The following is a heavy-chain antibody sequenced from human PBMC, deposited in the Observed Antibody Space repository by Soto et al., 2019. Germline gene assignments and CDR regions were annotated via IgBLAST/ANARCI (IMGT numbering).Heavy chain of an antibody. J-gene: IGHJ4*02. V-gene: IGHV3-23*01. CDR2: ISGSGGST. CDR1: GFTFNNYA. CDR3: AKGVGWNIIPGFGR. Sequence: EVQLLESGGGLVQPGGSLRLSCAASGFTFNNYAMNWVRQAPGKGLEWVSAISGSGGSTYYADSVKGRFTISRDNSNNTLHLQMNSLRAEDTAVYYCAKGVGWNIIPGFGRWGQGTLVTVSS. D-gene: IGHD3-10*01.